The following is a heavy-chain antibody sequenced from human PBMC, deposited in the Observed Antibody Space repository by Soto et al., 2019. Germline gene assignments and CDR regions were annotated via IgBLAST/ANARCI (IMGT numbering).Heavy chain of an antibody. CDR2: INPNSGGT. Sequence: ASVKVSCKASGYTFTGYYMHWVRQAPGQGLEWMGWINPNSGGTNYAQKFQGRVTMTRDTSISTAYMELSRLRSDDTAVYYCARGRGYCSGGSCYSPGMDVWGQGTTVTVS. J-gene: IGHJ6*02. D-gene: IGHD2-15*01. CDR1: GYTFTGYY. V-gene: IGHV1-2*02. CDR3: ARGRGYCSGGSCYSPGMDV.